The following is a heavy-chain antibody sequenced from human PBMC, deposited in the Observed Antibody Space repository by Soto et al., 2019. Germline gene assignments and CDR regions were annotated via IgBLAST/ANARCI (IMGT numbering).Heavy chain of an antibody. CDR2: INHSGST. J-gene: IGHJ5*02. V-gene: IGHV4-34*01. Sequence: SETLSLTCAVYGWSFSGYYWSWIRQPPGKGLEWIGEINHSGSTNYNPSLKSRVTISVDTSKNQFSLKLSSVTAADTAVYYCARGGGYSYGYWFYYNWFDPWGQGTLVTVSS. CDR3: ARGGGYSYGYWFYYNWFDP. CDR1: GWSFSGYY. D-gene: IGHD5-18*01.